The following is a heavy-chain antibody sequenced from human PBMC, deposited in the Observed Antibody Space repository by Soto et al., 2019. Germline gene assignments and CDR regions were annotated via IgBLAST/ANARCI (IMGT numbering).Heavy chain of an antibody. V-gene: IGHV1-69*12. CDR2: IIPIFGTT. D-gene: IGHD4-4*01. CDR3: AREGYTFGPGAVSGAFDI. CDR1: GGTFGSNA. Sequence: QVQLVQSGAEVRRPGSSVKVSCKASGGTFGSNAISWVRQAPGQGLEWMGGIIPIFGTTNNAQKFQGRVTITADESTNTASMELSSLRSEDTAIYYCAREGYTFGPGAVSGAFDIWGQGTVVTVSS. J-gene: IGHJ3*02.